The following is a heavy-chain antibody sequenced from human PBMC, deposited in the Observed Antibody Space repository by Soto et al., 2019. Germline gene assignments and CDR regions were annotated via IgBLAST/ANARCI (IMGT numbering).Heavy chain of an antibody. CDR3: ARGYSNYVTPILTPSYLDY. Sequence: SETLSLTCTVSGGSISSGGYYWSWIRQHPGKGLEWIGYIYYSGSTYYNPSLKSRVTISVDTSKNQFSLKLSSVTAADTAVYYCARGYSNYVTPILTPSYLDYWGQGTLVTVSS. CDR2: IYYSGST. D-gene: IGHD4-4*01. J-gene: IGHJ4*02. V-gene: IGHV4-31*03. CDR1: GGSISSGGYY.